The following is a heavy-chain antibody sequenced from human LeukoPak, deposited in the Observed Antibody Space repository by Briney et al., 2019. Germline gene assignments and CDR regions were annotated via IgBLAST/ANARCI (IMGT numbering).Heavy chain of an antibody. CDR2: IYYSGST. CDR3: ARDYYDSSGYYYRGKHVAFDI. D-gene: IGHD3-22*01. V-gene: IGHV4-39*07. CDR1: GGSISSSSYY. J-gene: IGHJ3*02. Sequence: PSETLSLTCTVSGGSISSSSYYWGWIRQPPEKGLEWIGSIYYSGSTYYNPSLKSRVTISVDTSKNQFSLKLSSVTAADTAVYYCARDYYDSSGYYYRGKHVAFDIRGQGTMVTVSS.